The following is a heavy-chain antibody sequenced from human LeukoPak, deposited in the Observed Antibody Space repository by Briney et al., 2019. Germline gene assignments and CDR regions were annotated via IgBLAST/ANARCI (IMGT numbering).Heavy chain of an antibody. CDR3: ARAKVGYSSSWYTSDY. D-gene: IGHD6-13*01. Sequence: SETLSLTCTVSGGSISSYYWSWIRQPPGKGLEWIGYIYYSGSTNYNPSLKSRVTISVDTSKNQFSLKLSSVTAADTAVYYCARAKVGYSSSWYTSDYWGQGTLVTVSP. V-gene: IGHV4-59*01. CDR1: GGSISSYY. J-gene: IGHJ4*02. CDR2: IYYSGST.